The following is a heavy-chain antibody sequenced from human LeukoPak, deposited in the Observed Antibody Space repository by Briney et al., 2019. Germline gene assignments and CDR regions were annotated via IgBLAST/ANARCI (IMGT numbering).Heavy chain of an antibody. D-gene: IGHD6-13*01. V-gene: IGHV4-61*02. CDR1: DGSISSGSYY. CDR2: IYTSGST. J-gene: IGHJ4*02. Sequence: SETLSLTCTVSDGSISSGSYYWSWIRQPAGKGLEWIGRIYTSGSTNYNPSLKSRVTISVDTSKNQFSLKLSSVTPADTAVYYCARRVYSSSWSYYFDYWGQGTLVTVSS. CDR3: ARRVYSSSWSYYFDY.